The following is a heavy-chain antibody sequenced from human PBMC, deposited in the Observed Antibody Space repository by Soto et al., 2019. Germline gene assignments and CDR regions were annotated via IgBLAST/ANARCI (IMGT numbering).Heavy chain of an antibody. J-gene: IGHJ2*01. D-gene: IGHD5-18*01. CDR3: ARDPLWGTAMVLWYFDL. CDR2: ISYDGSNK. CDR1: GFTFSSYA. Sequence: QVQLVESGGGVVQPGRSLRLSCAASGFTFSSYAMHWVRQAPGKGLEWVAVISYDGSNKYYADSVKGRFTISRDNFKNTLYLQMNSLRAEDTAVYYCARDPLWGTAMVLWYFDLWGRGTLVTYSS. V-gene: IGHV3-30-3*01.